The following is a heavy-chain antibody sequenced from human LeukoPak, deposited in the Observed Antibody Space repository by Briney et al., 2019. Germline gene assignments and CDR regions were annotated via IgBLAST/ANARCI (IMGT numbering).Heavy chain of an antibody. D-gene: IGHD3-3*01. V-gene: IGHV4-39*01. CDR1: GGSISSSSYY. J-gene: IGHJ4*02. CDR2: IYYSGST. Sequence: SETLSLTCTVSGGSISSSSYYWGWIRQPPGKGLEWIGTIYYSGSTYYNPSLKSRVTISVDTSKNQFSLKLSSVTAADTAVYYCARSTYHDFWSGYYTDFLVDYWGRGTLVTVSS. CDR3: ARSTYHDFWSGYYTDFLVDY.